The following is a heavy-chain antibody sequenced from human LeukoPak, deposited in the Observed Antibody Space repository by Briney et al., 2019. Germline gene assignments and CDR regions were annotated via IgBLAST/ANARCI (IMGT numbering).Heavy chain of an antibody. D-gene: IGHD5-12*01. CDR3: ARERGYSGYNYYYYYMDV. J-gene: IGHJ6*03. Sequence: GGSLRLSCAASGFTFSSYAMHWVRQAPGKGLEWVAVISYDGSNKYYADSVKGRFTISRDNSKNTLCLQMNSLRAEDTAVYYCARERGYSGYNYYYYYMDVWGKGTTVTVSS. CDR2: ISYDGSNK. V-gene: IGHV3-30*01. CDR1: GFTFSSYA.